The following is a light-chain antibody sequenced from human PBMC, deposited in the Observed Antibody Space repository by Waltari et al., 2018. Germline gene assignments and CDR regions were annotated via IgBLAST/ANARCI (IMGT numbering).Light chain of an antibody. J-gene: IGKJ2*01. CDR2: DVS. CDR1: QSVSSN. CDR3: QHYDNWPPYT. V-gene: IGKV3-15*01. Sequence: ELIMTQSPATLSLLPGARATLSCRASQSVSSNLAWYQQKPGQAPRLLMYDVSIRGTGVPARFSGSGSGTEFTLTISSLQSEDFAVYYCQHYDNWPPYTFGQGTKLEIK.